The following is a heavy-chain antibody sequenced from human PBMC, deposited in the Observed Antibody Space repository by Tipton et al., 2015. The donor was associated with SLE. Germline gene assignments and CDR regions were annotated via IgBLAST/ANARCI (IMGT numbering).Heavy chain of an antibody. CDR2: IYSSGTT. CDR1: AGSINSHY. Sequence: TLSLTCTVSAGSINSHYFSWIRQPPGKGLEWIGFIYSSGTTNYNPSLRSRVTMSVDTSKNQFSLKLSSVTAAGTAVYYCARSPPRPLGYYYYYYYMDVWGKGTTVTVSS. CDR3: ARSPPRPLGYYYYYYYMDV. J-gene: IGHJ6*03. V-gene: IGHV4-59*11. D-gene: IGHD7-27*01.